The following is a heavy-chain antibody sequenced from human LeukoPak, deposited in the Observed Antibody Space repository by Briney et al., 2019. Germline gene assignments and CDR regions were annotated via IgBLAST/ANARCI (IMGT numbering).Heavy chain of an antibody. V-gene: IGHV4-38-2*01. CDR1: GYSISSGYY. CDR2: IYHSGST. J-gene: IGHJ5*02. D-gene: IGHD2-2*01. Sequence: SETLSLTCAVSGYSISSGYYWGWIRQPRGKGLEWIRSIYHSGSTYYNPSLKSRVTISVDTSKNQFSLKLSSVTAADTAVYYCARQIVVVPAAEGSDWFVPWGQGTLVTVSS. CDR3: ARQIVVVPAAEGSDWFVP.